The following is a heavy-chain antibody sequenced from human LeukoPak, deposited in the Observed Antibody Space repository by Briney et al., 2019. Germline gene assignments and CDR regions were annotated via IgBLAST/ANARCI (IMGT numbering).Heavy chain of an antibody. J-gene: IGHJ6*03. Sequence: GGSLRLSCAASGFTFSSYAMSWVRQAPGKGLEWVSAISGSGGSTYYADSVKGRFTISRDNSKNTLYLQMNSLRAEDTAVYYCATDLDSSYHYYYMDVWGKGTTVTVSS. CDR2: ISGSGGST. D-gene: IGHD2/OR15-2a*01. CDR1: GFTFSSYA. V-gene: IGHV3-23*01. CDR3: ATDLDSSYHYYYMDV.